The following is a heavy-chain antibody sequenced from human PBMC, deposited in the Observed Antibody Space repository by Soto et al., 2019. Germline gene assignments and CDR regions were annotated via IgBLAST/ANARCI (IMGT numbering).Heavy chain of an antibody. CDR1: GGTFSSYT. CDR3: ARDRTAVAGTEHYYYGMDV. D-gene: IGHD6-19*01. J-gene: IGHJ6*02. Sequence: QVQLVQSGAEVKKPGYSVKVSCKASGGTFSSYTISWVRQAPGQGLEWTGRIIPILGIANYAQKFQGRVTITADKSTSTAYMELSSLRSEDTAVYYCARDRTAVAGTEHYYYGMDVWGQGTTVTVSS. V-gene: IGHV1-69*08. CDR2: IIPILGIA.